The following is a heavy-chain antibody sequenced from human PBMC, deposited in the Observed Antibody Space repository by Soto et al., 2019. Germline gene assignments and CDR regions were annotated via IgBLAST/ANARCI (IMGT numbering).Heavy chain of an antibody. Sequence: KELEWVSSISGSVGSTYYADSVKGRFTISRDNSKNTLYRQMNSLRAEDTAVYYCAKFFFFQAEDGIRDL. CDR2: ISGSVGST. J-gene: IGHJ2*01. D-gene: IGHD2-21*01. V-gene: IGHV3-23*01. CDR3: AKFFFFQAEDGIRDL.